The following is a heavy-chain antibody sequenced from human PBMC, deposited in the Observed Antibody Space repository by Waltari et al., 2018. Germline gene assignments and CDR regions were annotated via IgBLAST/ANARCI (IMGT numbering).Heavy chain of an antibody. Sequence: QVQLQESGPGLVKPSETLSLTCSVSGDSVSYFYWNWIRQPAGKGLEWIGRIYGSGDTNYSPSLRSRVTMSVDKSKNQFSLSLTSVTAADTAIYYCARDQYFGESALGYWGQGIQVTVSS. D-gene: IGHD3-10*01. CDR3: ARDQYFGESALGY. J-gene: IGHJ4*02. V-gene: IGHV4-4*07. CDR1: GDSVSYFY. CDR2: IYGSGDT.